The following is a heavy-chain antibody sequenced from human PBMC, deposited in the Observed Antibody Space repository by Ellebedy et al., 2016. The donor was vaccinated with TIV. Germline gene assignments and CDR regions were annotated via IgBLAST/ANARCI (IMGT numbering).Heavy chain of an antibody. Sequence: GGSLRLSXAASGFTFSRYWMSWVRQAPGKGLEWVANIKQDGSEKYYVDSVKGRFTISRDNAKNSLYLQMNSLRAEDTAVYYCARWAATDYYYGMDVWGQGTTVTVSS. CDR1: GFTFSRYW. V-gene: IGHV3-7*01. J-gene: IGHJ6*02. CDR2: IKQDGSEK. CDR3: ARWAATDYYYGMDV. D-gene: IGHD6-25*01.